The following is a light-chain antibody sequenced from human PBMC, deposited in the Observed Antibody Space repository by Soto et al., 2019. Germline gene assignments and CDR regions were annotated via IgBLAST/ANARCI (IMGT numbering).Light chain of an antibody. CDR2: LGS. CDR3: MQALQTPWT. V-gene: IGKV2-28*01. J-gene: IGKJ1*01. CDR1: ESLLHSNGYNY. Sequence: IVMTQSPLSLPVTTGEPASISCRSSESLLHSNGYNYLDWYLQKPGQSPQLLIFLGSNRASGVPDRFSGSGSGTDFTLKISRVEAEDVGVYYCMQALQTPWTFGQGTKVDIK.